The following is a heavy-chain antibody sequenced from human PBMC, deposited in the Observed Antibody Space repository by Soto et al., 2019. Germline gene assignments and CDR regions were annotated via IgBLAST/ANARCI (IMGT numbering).Heavy chain of an antibody. J-gene: IGHJ4*02. D-gene: IGHD6-6*01. V-gene: IGHV3-48*02. CDR1: GFTFSSYS. CDR2: ISSSSSTI. CDR3: AREAGGGQLVRYFDY. Sequence: EVQLVESGGGLVQPGGSLRLSCAASGFTFSSYSMNWVRQAPGKGLEWVSYISSSSSTIYYADSVKGRFTISRDNAKNSLYLQMNSLRDEDTAVYYCAREAGGGQLVRYFDYWGQGTLVTVSS.